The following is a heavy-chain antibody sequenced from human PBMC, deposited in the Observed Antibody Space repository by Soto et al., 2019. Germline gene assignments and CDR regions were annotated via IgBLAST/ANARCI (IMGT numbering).Heavy chain of an antibody. J-gene: IGHJ5*02. D-gene: IGHD3-10*01. V-gene: IGHV3-11*06. CDR2: ISSSSSYT. CDR3: AREGYYLNWFDP. CDR1: GFTFSDYY. Sequence: XXSLRLSFAACGFTFSDYYMHWILQAPGKGLEWVSYISSSSSYTNYADSVKGRFTISRDNAKNSLYLQMNRMRAEDTAVYYCAREGYYLNWFDPWGQGTLVTVSS.